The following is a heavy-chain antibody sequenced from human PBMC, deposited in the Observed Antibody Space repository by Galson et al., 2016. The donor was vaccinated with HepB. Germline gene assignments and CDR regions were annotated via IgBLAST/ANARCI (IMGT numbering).Heavy chain of an antibody. Sequence: SLRLSCAASRFTFSNFWMVWVRRAPGKGLEWVANIDRDGSETNYVDSVKGRFTISRDNAKNSLYLQMNNLRAEDTATYYCTTYRGPTWTFFDYWGQGTLVTVSS. CDR1: RFTFSNFW. CDR2: IDRDGSET. D-gene: IGHD3/OR15-3a*01. CDR3: TTYRGPTWTFFDY. J-gene: IGHJ4*02. V-gene: IGHV3-7*01.